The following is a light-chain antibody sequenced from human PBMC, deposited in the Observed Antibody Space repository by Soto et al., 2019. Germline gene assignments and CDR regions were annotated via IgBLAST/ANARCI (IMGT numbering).Light chain of an antibody. CDR1: QTVSSNY. J-gene: IGKJ1*01. CDR3: QQFANPEEWT. Sequence: EIVLTQSPGTLSLSPGERATLSCRASQTVSSNYLAWYQQKPGQAPRLLIHGASTRATGIPDRFTGSGSARDFTLIINKLEPEDFAVYYCQQFANPEEWTFGQGTKVEIK. CDR2: GAS. V-gene: IGKV3-20*01.